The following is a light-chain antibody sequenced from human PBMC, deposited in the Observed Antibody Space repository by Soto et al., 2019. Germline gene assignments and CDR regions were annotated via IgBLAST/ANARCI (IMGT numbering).Light chain of an antibody. CDR3: TSYTSSGTYV. CDR2: DVS. Sequence: QSALTQPASVSGSPGQSITISCTGTRSDVGGYNYVSWHQQHPGKAPKLTIYDVSSRPSGVSNRFSTSKSGNTASLTISGLQAEDEADYYCTSYTSSGTYVFGIGTKVTVL. V-gene: IGLV2-14*01. J-gene: IGLJ1*01. CDR1: RSDVGGYNY.